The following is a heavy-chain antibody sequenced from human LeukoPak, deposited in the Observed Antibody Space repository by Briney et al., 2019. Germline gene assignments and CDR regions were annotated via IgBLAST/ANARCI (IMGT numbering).Heavy chain of an antibody. CDR3: AKDPGYSSSWYYYYYGMDV. J-gene: IGHJ6*02. CDR1: GFSFSDYA. CDR2: ISGSGGST. V-gene: IGHV3-23*01. D-gene: IGHD6-13*01. Sequence: PGGSLRLSCAASGFSFSDYALHWVRQAPGKGLEWVSAISGSGGSTYYADSVKGRFTISRDNSKNTLYLQMNSLRAEDTAVYYCAKDPGYSSSWYYYYYGMDVWGQGTTVTVSS.